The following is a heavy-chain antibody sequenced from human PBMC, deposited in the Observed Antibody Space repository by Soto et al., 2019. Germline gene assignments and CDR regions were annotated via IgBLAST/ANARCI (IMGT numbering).Heavy chain of an antibody. CDR3: ARSVDP. J-gene: IGHJ5*02. CDR1: GGSVSSGSYY. CDR2: IYYSGST. V-gene: IGHV4-61*01. Sequence: SETLSLTCTVSGGSVSSGSYYWNWIRQPPGKGLEWVGYIYYSGSTYYNPSLKSRVTISVDTSKNQFSLKLSSVTAAATAVYYWARSVDPWGQGTLVTVSS.